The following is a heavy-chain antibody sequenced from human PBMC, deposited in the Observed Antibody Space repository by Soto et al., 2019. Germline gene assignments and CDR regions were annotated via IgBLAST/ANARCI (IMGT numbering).Heavy chain of an antibody. CDR3: AREEYYYDSSGYLLDY. V-gene: IGHV1-69*06. CDR2: IIPIFGTA. CDR1: GGTFSSYA. J-gene: IGHJ4*02. D-gene: IGHD3-22*01. Sequence: SVKVSCKXSGGTFSSYAISWVRQAPGQGLEWMGGIIPIFGTANYAQKFQGRVTITADKSTSTAYMELSSLRSEDTAVYYCAREEYYYDSSGYLLDYWGQGTLVTVSS.